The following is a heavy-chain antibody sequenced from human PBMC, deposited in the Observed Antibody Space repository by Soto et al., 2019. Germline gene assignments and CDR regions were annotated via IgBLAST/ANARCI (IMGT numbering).Heavy chain of an antibody. CDR1: GYSFTSYW. J-gene: IGHJ6*02. V-gene: IGHV5-10-1*01. CDR2: IDPSDSYT. D-gene: IGHD2-2*01. CDR3: AAPKQLSMGYYYGMDV. Sequence: GESLKISCKGSGYSFTSYWISWVRQMPGKGLEWMGRIDPSDSYTNYSPSFQGHVTISANKSISTAYLQWSSLKASDTAMYYCAAPKQLSMGYYYGMDVWGQGTTVTVSS.